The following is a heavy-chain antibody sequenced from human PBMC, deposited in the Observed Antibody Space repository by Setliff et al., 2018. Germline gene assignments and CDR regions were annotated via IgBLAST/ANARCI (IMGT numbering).Heavy chain of an antibody. J-gene: IGHJ6*04. CDR3: ARELTIVVPPALALDV. V-gene: IGHV3-7*03. D-gene: IGHD2-2*01. Sequence: GGSLRLSCAASGFTFNNYWMNWVRQAPGKGLEWVANIKQDGSERFYMDSMKGRFTISRDNAKNSLYLQMNSLRAEDTAVYYCARELTIVVPPALALDVWGKGTTVTVSS. CDR1: GFTFNNYW. CDR2: IKQDGSER.